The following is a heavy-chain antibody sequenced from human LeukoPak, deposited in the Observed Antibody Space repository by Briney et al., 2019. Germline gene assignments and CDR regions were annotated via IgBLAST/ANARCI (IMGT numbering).Heavy chain of an antibody. CDR1: GGSFSGYY. J-gene: IGHJ6*04. D-gene: IGHD2-2*01. CDR3: ARVGGVTVPATFTYCYYHYGMDV. CDR2: INPSGST. Sequence: PSETLSLTCAVYGGSFSGYYWSWIRQPPGKGLEWIGEINPSGSTKYNPSLRSRVTISVDTSKNQFSLKLTSVTAADTAAYYCARVGGVTVPATFTYCYYHYGMDVWGNGTTVTVSS. V-gene: IGHV4-34*01.